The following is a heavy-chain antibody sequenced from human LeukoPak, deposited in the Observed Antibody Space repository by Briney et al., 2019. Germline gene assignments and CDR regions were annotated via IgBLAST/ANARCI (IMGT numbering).Heavy chain of an antibody. D-gene: IGHD3-10*01. CDR1: GFTFSSYG. J-gene: IGHJ4*02. Sequence: RPGGSLRLSCAASGFTFSSYGMHWVRQAPGKGLEWVAFIRYDGSNKYYVDSVKGRFTISRDNSKNTLYLQMNSLRAEDAAVYYCAKDPPGSGSYNLDCWGQGTLVTVSS. CDR3: AKDPPGSGSYNLDC. CDR2: IRYDGSNK. V-gene: IGHV3-30*02.